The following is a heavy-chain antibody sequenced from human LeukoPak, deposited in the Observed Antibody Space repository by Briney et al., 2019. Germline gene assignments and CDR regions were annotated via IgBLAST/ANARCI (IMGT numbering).Heavy chain of an antibody. J-gene: IGHJ6*03. CDR2: ISAYNGNT. V-gene: IGHV1-18*01. D-gene: IGHD3-10*01. CDR3: ARGGPILWFGELLTPTRGYYYMDV. CDR1: GYTFTSYG. Sequence: ASVKVSCKASGYTFTSYGISWVRQAPGQGLEWMGWISAYNGNTNYAQKLQGRVTMTTDTSTSTAYMELRSLRSDDTAVYYCARGGPILWFGELLTPTRGYYYMDVWGKGTTVTVSS.